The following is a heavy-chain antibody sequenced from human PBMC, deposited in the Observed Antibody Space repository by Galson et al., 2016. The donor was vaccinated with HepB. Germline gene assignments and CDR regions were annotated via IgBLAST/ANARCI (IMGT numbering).Heavy chain of an antibody. D-gene: IGHD3-10*01. CDR2: ISWNSGSI. V-gene: IGHV3-9*01. CDR3: AKDRYGSGSYYND. CDR1: GFTFDDYA. Sequence: SLRLSCAASGFTFDDYAMHWVRQAPGKGLEWVSGISWNSGSIGYADSVKGRFTISRDNAKHSLYLQMNSLRAEDTALYYCAKDRYGSGSYYNDWGQGTLVTVSS. J-gene: IGHJ4*02.